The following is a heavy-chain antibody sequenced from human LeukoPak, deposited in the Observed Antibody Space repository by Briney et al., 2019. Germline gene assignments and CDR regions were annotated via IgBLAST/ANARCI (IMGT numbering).Heavy chain of an antibody. V-gene: IGHV3-11*04. CDR3: ARDGSGSYSASFDY. CDR2: IVSSGSVK. Sequence: VGSLRLSCTVSEFTFSDCYMSWIRQAPGKGLGWVSYIVSSGSVKYYADSVKGRFTISRDNAKNSLYLQMNSLRAEDTAVYYCARDGSGSYSASFDYWGQGTLVTVSS. CDR1: EFTFSDCY. J-gene: IGHJ4*02. D-gene: IGHD3-10*01.